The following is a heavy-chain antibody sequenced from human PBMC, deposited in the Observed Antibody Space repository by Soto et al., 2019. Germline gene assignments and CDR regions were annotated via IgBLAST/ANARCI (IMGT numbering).Heavy chain of an antibody. J-gene: IGHJ4*02. CDR2: IYYSGST. D-gene: IGHD2-15*01. CDR3: AAQGYCSGGSCFLIFDY. V-gene: IGHV4-59*01. CDR1: GGSISSYY. Sequence: PSETLSLTCTVSGGSISSYYRSWIRQPPGKGLEWIGYIYYSGSTNYNPSLKSRVTISVDTSKNQFSLKLSSVTAADTAVYYCAAQGYCSGGSCFLIFDYWGQGTLVTVSS.